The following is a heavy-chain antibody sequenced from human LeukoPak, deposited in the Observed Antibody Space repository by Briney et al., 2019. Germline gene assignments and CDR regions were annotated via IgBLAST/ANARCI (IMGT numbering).Heavy chain of an antibody. CDR3: ARATKSGFYDY. CDR2: ISSSGGNT. Sequence: GGSLRLSCAASGFIFSISDMHWVRQPPGQGLEYVSAISSSGGNTYYANTVKGRFTISRDNSKDTLYLQMGSLRPEDMAVYYCARATKSGFYDYWGQGTLVTVSS. V-gene: IGHV3-64*01. D-gene: IGHD3-22*01. J-gene: IGHJ4*02. CDR1: GFIFSISD.